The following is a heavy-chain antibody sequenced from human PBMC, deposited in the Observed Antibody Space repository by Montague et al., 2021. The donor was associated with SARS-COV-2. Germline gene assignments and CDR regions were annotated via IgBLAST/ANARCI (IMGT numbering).Heavy chain of an antibody. Sequence: SLRLSCAASGFIVSSNYMSWVRQAPGKGLEWVSVIYSGGSTFYADSVKGRFTISRHNSKNSLYLQMNSLRAEDTAVYYCARGVAMAYHYYGMDVWGQGTTVTVSS. CDR2: IYSGGST. D-gene: IGHD5-24*01. CDR3: ARGVAMAYHYYGMDV. CDR1: GFIVSSNY. V-gene: IGHV3-53*01. J-gene: IGHJ6*02.